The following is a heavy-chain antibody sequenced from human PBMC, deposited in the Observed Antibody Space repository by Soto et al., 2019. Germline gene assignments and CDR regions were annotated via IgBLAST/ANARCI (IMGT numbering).Heavy chain of an antibody. D-gene: IGHD3-9*01. Sequence: ASVKVSCKASGYTFTSYSMHWVRQAPGQRLECMGWINAGNGNTKYSQKFQGRVTITRDTSASTAYMELSSLRSEDTAVYYCARVRYFDWLGQFDPWGQGTLVTVSS. CDR2: INAGNGNT. CDR3: ARVRYFDWLGQFDP. V-gene: IGHV1-3*01. CDR1: GYTFTSYS. J-gene: IGHJ5*02.